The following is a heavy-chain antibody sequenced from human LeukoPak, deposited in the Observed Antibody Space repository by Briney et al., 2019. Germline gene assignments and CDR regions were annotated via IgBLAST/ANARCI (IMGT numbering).Heavy chain of an antibody. J-gene: IGHJ4*02. CDR3: AKGNYGEKIDY. CDR1: GFTFSSYA. CDR2: ISGGGGST. D-gene: IGHD4-17*01. Sequence: GGSLRLSCAASGFTFSSYAMSWVRQAPGKGLEWVSAISGGGGSTYYADSVKGRFTISRDNSKNTLYLQMNSLKAEDAALYYCAKGNYGEKIDYWGPGTLVTVSS. V-gene: IGHV3-23*01.